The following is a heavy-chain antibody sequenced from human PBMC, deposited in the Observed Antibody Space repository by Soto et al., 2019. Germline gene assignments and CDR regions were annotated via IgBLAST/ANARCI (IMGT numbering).Heavy chain of an antibody. CDR2: MNPNNGNT. J-gene: IGHJ4*02. Sequence: QVQLVQSGAEVKKPGASVKVSCKAAAYTFTSYDINWVRQATGQDFEWMGWMNPNNGNTAYAQKFQGRVTMTRDTSKSTDFMELSSTTSEDTAEYYCARGPRNWGVDYWGQGTLVTVSS. CDR1: AYTFTSYD. CDR3: ARGPRNWGVDY. V-gene: IGHV1-8*01. D-gene: IGHD7-27*01.